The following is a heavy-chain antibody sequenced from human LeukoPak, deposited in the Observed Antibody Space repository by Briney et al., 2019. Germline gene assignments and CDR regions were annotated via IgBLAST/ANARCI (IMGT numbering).Heavy chain of an antibody. V-gene: IGHV4-39*01. Sequence: SETLSLTCTVSGGSISSSLYYWGWIRQPPGRGLEWIGSIFYTGTTYYNPSLKSRVTMSVDTSKNQFPLKLTSVTAADTAAYYCASEILIMIQRPFDYWGQGSLVTVSS. J-gene: IGHJ4*02. CDR3: ASEILIMIQRPFDY. CDR2: IFYTGTT. D-gene: IGHD3-16*01. CDR1: GGSISSSLYY.